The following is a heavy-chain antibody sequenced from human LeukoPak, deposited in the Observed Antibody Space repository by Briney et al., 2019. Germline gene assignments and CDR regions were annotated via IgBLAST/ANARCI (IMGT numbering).Heavy chain of an antibody. CDR1: GGTFSSYA. J-gene: IGHJ6*03. V-gene: IGHV1-69*01. D-gene: IGHD6-6*01. Sequence: GSSVKVSYKASGGTFSSYAISWVRQAPGQGLEWMGGIIPIFGTANYAQKFQGRVTITADESTSTAYMELSSLRSEDTAVYYCARVTVAARPRGDYYYYYMDVWGKGTTVTVSS. CDR3: ARVTVAARPRGDYYYYYMDV. CDR2: IIPIFGTA.